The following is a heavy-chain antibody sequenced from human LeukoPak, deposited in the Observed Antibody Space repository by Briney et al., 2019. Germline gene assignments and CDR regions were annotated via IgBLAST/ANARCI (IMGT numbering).Heavy chain of an antibody. CDR3: ARDSEPGALSKISSGYYYGGYFDY. D-gene: IGHD3-22*01. Sequence: ASVKVSCKASGYTFTSYYMHWVRQAPGQGLEWMGIINPSGGSTSYAQKFQGRVTMTRDMSTSTVYMELSSLRSEDTAVYYCARDSEPGALSKISSGYYYGGYFDYWGQGTLVTVSS. CDR2: INPSGGST. CDR1: GYTFTSYY. J-gene: IGHJ4*02. V-gene: IGHV1-46*01.